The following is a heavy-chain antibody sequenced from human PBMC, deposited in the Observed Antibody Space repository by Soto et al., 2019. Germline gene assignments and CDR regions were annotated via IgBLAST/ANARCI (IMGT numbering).Heavy chain of an antibody. D-gene: IGHD2-8*01. J-gene: IGHJ6*02. V-gene: IGHV1-2*04. CDR3: ARSSVLMVYAIRGMYGMDV. Sequence: GPVKVSCKASGYTFTGYYMHWVRQAPGQGLEWTGWINPNSGGTNYAQKFQGWVTMTRDTSISTAYMELSRLRSDDTAVYYCARSSVLMVYAIRGMYGMDVWGQGTTVTVSS. CDR1: GYTFTGYY. CDR2: INPNSGGT.